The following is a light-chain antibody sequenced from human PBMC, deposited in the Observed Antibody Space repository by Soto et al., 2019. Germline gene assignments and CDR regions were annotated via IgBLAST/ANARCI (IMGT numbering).Light chain of an antibody. Sequence: EIVMTQSPATLSVSPGERVTLSCRASQSVNNDLVWYQQKPGQAPRPLIYDTSTRAAGIPVRFRGSGSGTDFPLTIISLQSEDLAVYYCQQYNNWPRTFGQRTKLEIK. J-gene: IGKJ2*01. CDR2: DTS. V-gene: IGKV3-15*01. CDR1: QSVNND. CDR3: QQYNNWPRT.